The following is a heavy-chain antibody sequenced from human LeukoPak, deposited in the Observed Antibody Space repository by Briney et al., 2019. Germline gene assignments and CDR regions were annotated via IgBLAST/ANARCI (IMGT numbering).Heavy chain of an antibody. Sequence: PGGSLRLSCAASGFTFSSYRMNWVRQAPGKGLEGVASISSNNGYIYYADSVKGRFTISRDNGENSLHLQMNSLRAQDVDVYYCARDLGSRKSIAFGDWGQGTLVTVSS. CDR1: GFTFSSYR. J-gene: IGHJ4*02. V-gene: IGHV3-21*01. CDR3: ARDLGSRKSIAFGD. D-gene: IGHD6-6*01. CDR2: ISSNNGYI.